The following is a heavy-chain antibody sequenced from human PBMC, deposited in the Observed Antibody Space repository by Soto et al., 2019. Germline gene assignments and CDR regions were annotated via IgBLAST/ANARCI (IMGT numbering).Heavy chain of an antibody. D-gene: IGHD3-16*01. V-gene: IGHV4-39*07. CDR3: AREGGESSDGLYYFDS. J-gene: IGHJ4*02. CDR2: IYYSGST. Sequence: PSETLSLTCTVSGGSISSSSYYWGWIRQPPGKGLEWIGSIYYSGSTYYNPSLKSRLAISIDTSKNQFSLKLSSVTAADTAVYFCAREGGESSDGLYYFDSWGQGSLVTVSS. CDR1: GGSISSSSYY.